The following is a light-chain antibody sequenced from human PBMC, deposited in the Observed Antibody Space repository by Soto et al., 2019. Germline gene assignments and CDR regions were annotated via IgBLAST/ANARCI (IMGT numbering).Light chain of an antibody. CDR1: SSNIGAGYD. CDR3: QSYDSSLDVV. CDR2: GNS. V-gene: IGLV1-40*01. Sequence: QSVLTQPPSASGAPGQRVTISCTGSSSNIGAGYDVHWYQQLPGTAPKLLIYGNSNRPSGVPDRFSGSKSGTSASLAITGLHAEDEADYYCQSYDSSLDVVFGGGTKLTFL. J-gene: IGLJ2*01.